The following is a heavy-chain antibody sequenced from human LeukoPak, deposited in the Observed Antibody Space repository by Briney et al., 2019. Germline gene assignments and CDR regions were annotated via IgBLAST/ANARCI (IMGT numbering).Heavy chain of an antibody. J-gene: IGHJ4*02. CDR1: GGSFSGYY. D-gene: IGHD3-3*01. CDR2: INHSGST. V-gene: IGHV4-34*01. Sequence: SETLSLTCAVYGGSFSGYYWSWIRQPPGKGLEWVGEINHSGSTNYNPSLKSRVTISVDTSKNQFSLKLSSVTAADTAVYYCARGVGDFWSGFYYFDYWGQGTLVTVSS. CDR3: ARGVGDFWSGFYYFDY.